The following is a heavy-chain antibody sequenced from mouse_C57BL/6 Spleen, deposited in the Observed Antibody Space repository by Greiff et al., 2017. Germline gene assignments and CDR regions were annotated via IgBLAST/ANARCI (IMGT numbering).Heavy chain of an antibody. Sequence: QVQLQQPGAELVKPGASVKLSCKASGYTFTSYWMQWVKQRPGQGLEWIGEIDPSDSYTNYNQKFKGKATLTVDTSSSTAYMQLSSLTSEDSAVYYCARHGSSIFAYWGQGTLVTVSA. CDR2: IDPSDSYT. CDR3: ARHGSSIFAY. J-gene: IGHJ3*01. V-gene: IGHV1-50*01. D-gene: IGHD1-1*01. CDR1: GYTFTSYW.